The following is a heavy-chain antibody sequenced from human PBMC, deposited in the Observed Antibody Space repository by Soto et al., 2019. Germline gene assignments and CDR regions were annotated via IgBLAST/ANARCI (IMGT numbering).Heavy chain of an antibody. CDR3: ARGGAYYDILTGPSG. D-gene: IGHD3-9*01. CDR2: IYYSGST. J-gene: IGHJ4*02. V-gene: IGHV4-61*01. Sequence: SETLSLTCTVSGGSVSSGSYYWSWIRQPPGKGLEWIGYIYYSGSTNYNPSLKSRVTISVDTSKNQFSLKLSSVTAADTAVYYCARGGAYYDILTGPSGWGQGTLVTVSS. CDR1: GGSVSSGSYY.